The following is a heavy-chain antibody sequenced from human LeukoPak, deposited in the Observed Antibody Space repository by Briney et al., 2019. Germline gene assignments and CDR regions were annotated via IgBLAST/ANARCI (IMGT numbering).Heavy chain of an antibody. CDR3: AKDKDFDSSGWYSSFDY. Sequence: PGGSLRLSCAASGSTFDDYAMHWVRQAPGKGMEWVSLISWDGGSTYYADSVKGRFTISRDNSKNSLYLQMNSLRAEDTALYYCAKDKDFDSSGWYSSFDYWGQGTLVTVSS. V-gene: IGHV3-43D*04. CDR1: GSTFDDYA. J-gene: IGHJ4*02. D-gene: IGHD6-19*01. CDR2: ISWDGGST.